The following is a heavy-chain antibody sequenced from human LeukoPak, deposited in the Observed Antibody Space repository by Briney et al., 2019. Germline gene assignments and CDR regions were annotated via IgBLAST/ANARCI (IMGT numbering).Heavy chain of an antibody. D-gene: IGHD6-6*01. V-gene: IGHV1-2*06. CDR1: GYTFTGYY. CDR3: ARDLEQLVLHY. Sequence: GSVKVSCKASGYTFTGYYMDWVGQAPGEGVEGMGRINPNSGDTMYAQKFQGRVTMTRDTSISTAYMEVSRLRSDDTAVYYCARDLEQLVLHYWGQGTLVTVSS. J-gene: IGHJ4*02. CDR2: INPNSGDT.